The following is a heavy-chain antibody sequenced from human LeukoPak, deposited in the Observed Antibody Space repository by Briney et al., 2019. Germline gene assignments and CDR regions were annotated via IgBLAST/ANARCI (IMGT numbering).Heavy chain of an antibody. Sequence: SVKVSCKASGGTFSSYAISWVRQAPGQGLEWMGGIIPIFGTANYAQKFQGRVTITTDESTSTAYMELSSLRSEDTAVYCCARGRYYYGSGSYYNVDHDAFDIWGQGTMVTVSS. CDR3: ARGRYYYGSGSYYNVDHDAFDI. D-gene: IGHD3-10*01. CDR1: GGTFSSYA. CDR2: IIPIFGTA. V-gene: IGHV1-69*05. J-gene: IGHJ3*02.